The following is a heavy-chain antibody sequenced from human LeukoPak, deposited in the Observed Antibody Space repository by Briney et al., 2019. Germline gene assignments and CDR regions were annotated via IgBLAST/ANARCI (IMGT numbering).Heavy chain of an antibody. Sequence: SETLSLTCTVSDGSISSYYWSWIRQPAGKGLEWIGRIYTSGSTNYNPSLRSRVTMSVDTSKNQFSLKLSSVTAADTAEYYCARVTLDSSWYGYYYYYMDVWGKGTTVTVSS. D-gene: IGHD6-13*01. CDR1: DGSISSYY. CDR2: IYTSGST. J-gene: IGHJ6*03. V-gene: IGHV4-4*07. CDR3: ARVTLDSSWYGYYYYYMDV.